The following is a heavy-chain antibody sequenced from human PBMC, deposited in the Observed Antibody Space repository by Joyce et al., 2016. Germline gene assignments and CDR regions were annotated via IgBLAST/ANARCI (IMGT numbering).Heavy chain of an antibody. CDR2: ISKDETNT. CDR3: VREGLKYFGSGSYFF. CDR1: GFPFRSYN. V-gene: IGHV3-30*03. Sequence: QVQLVESGGGVVQPGRSLRLSCAASGFPFRSYNIHWVRQAPGKGLEWWALISKDETNTSYADSVKGRFTISRDNSKNMLYLRMNSLRPEDSAVYYCVREGLKYFGSGSYFFWGQGTLVTVSS. D-gene: IGHD3-10*01. J-gene: IGHJ4*02.